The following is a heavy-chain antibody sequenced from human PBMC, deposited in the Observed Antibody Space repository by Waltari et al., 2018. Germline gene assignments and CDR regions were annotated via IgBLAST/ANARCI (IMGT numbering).Heavy chain of an antibody. V-gene: IGHV3-21*01. CDR2: ISSSSSYI. D-gene: IGHD6-6*01. CDR3: ASDQDVIAARPGGDY. J-gene: IGHJ4*02. CDR1: GFTFSSYS. Sequence: EVQLVESGGGLVKPGGSLRLSCAASGFTFSSYSMNWVRQAPGKGLEWVSSISSSSSYIYYADSVKGRFTISRDNAKNSLYLQMNSLRGEDTAVYYCASDQDVIAARPGGDYWGQGTLVTVSS.